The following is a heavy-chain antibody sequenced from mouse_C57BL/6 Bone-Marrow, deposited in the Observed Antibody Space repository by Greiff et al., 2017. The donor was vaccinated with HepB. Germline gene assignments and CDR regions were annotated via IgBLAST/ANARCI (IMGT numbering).Heavy chain of an antibody. J-gene: IGHJ4*01. D-gene: IGHD1-1*01. Sequence: LQESGAELARPGASVKLSCKASGYTFTSYGISWVKQRTGQGLEWIGEIYPRSGNTYYNEKFKGKATLTADKSSSTAYMELRSLTSEDSAVYFCARYLAVVATNYYAMDYWGQGTSVTVSS. CDR1: GYTFTSYG. CDR3: ARYLAVVATNYYAMDY. V-gene: IGHV1-81*01. CDR2: IYPRSGNT.